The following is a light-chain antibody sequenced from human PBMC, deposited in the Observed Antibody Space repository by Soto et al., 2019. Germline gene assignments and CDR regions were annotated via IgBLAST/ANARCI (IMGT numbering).Light chain of an antibody. CDR1: QSLSSSY. Sequence: EIVLTQSPGTLSLSPGERATLSCGASQSLSSSYLAWCQQKPGLAPRLLIYDASSRATGVPDRFSGSGSGTDFTLTISRLEHEDSAVYYCQQYGSSPTWTFGQGTKVDIK. CDR3: QQYGSSPTWT. CDR2: DAS. J-gene: IGKJ1*01. V-gene: IGKV3D-20*01.